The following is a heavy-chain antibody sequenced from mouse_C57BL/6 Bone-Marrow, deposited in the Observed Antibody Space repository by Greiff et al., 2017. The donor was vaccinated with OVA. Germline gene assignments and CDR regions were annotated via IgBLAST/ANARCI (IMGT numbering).Heavy chain of an antibody. Sequence: QVHVKQPGAELVKPGASVKMSCKASGYTFTSYWITWVKQRPGQGLEWIGDIYPGSGSTNYNEKFKSKATLTVDTSSSTAYMQLSSLTSEDSAVDYCARRPSHYYGSSNYAMDYWGQGTSVTVSS. CDR1: GYTFTSYW. CDR3: ARRPSHYYGSSNYAMDY. J-gene: IGHJ4*01. CDR2: IYPGSGST. V-gene: IGHV1-55*01. D-gene: IGHD1-1*01.